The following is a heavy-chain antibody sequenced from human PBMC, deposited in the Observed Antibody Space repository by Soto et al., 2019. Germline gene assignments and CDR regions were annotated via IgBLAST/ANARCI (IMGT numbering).Heavy chain of an antibody. CDR1: GFTFPNYA. D-gene: IGHD2-2*01. CDR3: AKHLPSKRHQRLWADAFHI. Sequence: EVRLLESGGGLVQPGGSLRLSCAASGFTFPNYAMSWVRQAPGKGLEWVSVVTGRASSTYYADSVEGRFTISRYNSTNTLFMQMNSLGAEDTAVYYCAKHLPSKRHQRLWADAFHIWGRGTNLTVSS. V-gene: IGHV3-23*01. J-gene: IGHJ3*02. CDR2: VTGRASST.